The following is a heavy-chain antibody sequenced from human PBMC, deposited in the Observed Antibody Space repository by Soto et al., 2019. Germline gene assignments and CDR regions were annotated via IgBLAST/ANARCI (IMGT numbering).Heavy chain of an antibody. CDR3: ARLAAEYSSSSVSYYYYGMDV. CDR1: GYTFTSYG. Sequence: QVQLVQSGAEVKKPGASVKVSCKASGYTFTSYGISWVRQAPGQGLEWMGWISAYNGNTNYAQKLQGRVTMTTDTSTSTAYMELRSLRSADTAVYYCARLAAEYSSSSVSYYYYGMDVWGQGTTVTVSS. J-gene: IGHJ6*02. D-gene: IGHD6-6*01. V-gene: IGHV1-18*01. CDR2: ISAYNGNT.